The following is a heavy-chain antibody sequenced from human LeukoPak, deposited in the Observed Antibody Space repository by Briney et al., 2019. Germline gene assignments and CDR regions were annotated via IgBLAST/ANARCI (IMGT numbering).Heavy chain of an antibody. V-gene: IGHV3-23*01. J-gene: IGHJ6*02. CDR2: ISGSGGST. CDR1: GFTFSSYA. CDR3: ARSRSVSNYKGMDV. D-gene: IGHD5/OR15-5a*01. Sequence: QPGGSLRLSCAASGFTFSSYAMSWVRQAPGKGLEWVSAISGSGGSTYYADSVKGRFTISRDNSKNTLYLQMNSLRAEDTAVYYCARSRSVSNYKGMDVWGQGTTVTVSS.